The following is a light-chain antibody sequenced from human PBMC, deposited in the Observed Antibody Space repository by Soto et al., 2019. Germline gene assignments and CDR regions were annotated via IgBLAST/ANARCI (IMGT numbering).Light chain of an antibody. CDR3: HQRNK. Sequence: IVMTQSPATLSLSPGERATLSCRASQSVSSNLAWYQQIPGQPPRLLIYDTSNRVTGIPARFSGSRSGTDFTLTISSLEPEDFAVYFCHQRNKFGQGTRLEIK. V-gene: IGKV3-11*01. CDR2: DTS. J-gene: IGKJ5*01. CDR1: QSVSSN.